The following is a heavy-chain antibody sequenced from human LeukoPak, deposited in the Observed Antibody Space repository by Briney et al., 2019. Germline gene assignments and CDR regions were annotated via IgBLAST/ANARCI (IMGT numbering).Heavy chain of an antibody. D-gene: IGHD3-22*01. V-gene: IGHV5-51*01. CDR1: GYSFTSYW. CDR2: IYPGDSDT. CDR3: ARQEGLDYYDSSGYYSNNWFDP. J-gene: IGHJ5*02. Sequence: GESLKISFKGSGYSFTSYWIGWGRQMPGKGLEWMGIIYPGDSDTRYSPSFQGQVTISADKSISTAYLQWSSLKASDTAMYYCARQEGLDYYDSSGYYSNNWFDPWGQGTLVTVSS.